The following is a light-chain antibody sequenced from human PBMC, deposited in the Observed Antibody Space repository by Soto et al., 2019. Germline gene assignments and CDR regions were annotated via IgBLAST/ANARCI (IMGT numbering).Light chain of an antibody. CDR1: SSDVGSYNL. CDR3: CSYAGSSTRVV. Sequence: QSALTQPDSVSGSPGQSITISCTGTSSDVGSYNLVSWYQQHPGKAHKLMIYEGSKRPSGVSNRFSGAKSGNTASLTISGLLAEDEADYYCCSYAGSSTRVVFGGGTKLTVL. J-gene: IGLJ2*01. CDR2: EGS. V-gene: IGLV2-23*01.